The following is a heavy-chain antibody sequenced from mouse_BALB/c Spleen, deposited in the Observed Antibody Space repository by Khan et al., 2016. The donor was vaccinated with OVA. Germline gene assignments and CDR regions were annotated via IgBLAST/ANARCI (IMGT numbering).Heavy chain of an antibody. J-gene: IGHJ2*01. CDR3: AREEALYYFYY. D-gene: IGHD3-2*02. CDR2: IYPGTDNT. CDR1: GYIFTSYW. Sequence: QVQLQQSGAELVRPGASVKLSCKTSGYIFTSYWIHWVKQRSGQGLEWFARIYPGTDNTYYNEKLKDKVTLTADKSSSTVYMQLSSLKSEDSAVYFCAREEALYYFYYWGQGTTLTVSS. V-gene: IGHV1S132*01.